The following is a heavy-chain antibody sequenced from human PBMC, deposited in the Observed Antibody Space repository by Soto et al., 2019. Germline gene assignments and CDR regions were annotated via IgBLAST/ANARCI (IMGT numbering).Heavy chain of an antibody. CDR1: GGSFSGYY. CDR2: INHSGST. V-gene: IGHV4-34*01. D-gene: IGHD3-22*01. CDR3: ARRYYYDSK. Sequence: PSETLSLTCAVYGGSFSGYYWSWIRQPPGKGLEWIGEINHSGSTNYNPSLKSRVTISVDTSKNQFSLELSSVTAADTAVYYCARRYYYDSKGGQGTLVTVSS. J-gene: IGHJ4*02.